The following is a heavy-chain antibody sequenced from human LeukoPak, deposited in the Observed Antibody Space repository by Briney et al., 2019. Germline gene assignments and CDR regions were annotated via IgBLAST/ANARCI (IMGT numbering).Heavy chain of an antibody. CDR2: INHSGNT. Sequence: PSETLSLTCAVYGGSFNNYYWNWIRQPPGKGLEWIGEINHSGNTNYNPSLKSRVTISVDTSKNQFSLKLNSVTAADTAVYYCARGQFQEDVWGRGTLVTVSS. V-gene: IGHV4-34*01. CDR1: GGSFNNYY. J-gene: IGHJ2*01. D-gene: IGHD4-11*01. CDR3: ARGQFQEDV.